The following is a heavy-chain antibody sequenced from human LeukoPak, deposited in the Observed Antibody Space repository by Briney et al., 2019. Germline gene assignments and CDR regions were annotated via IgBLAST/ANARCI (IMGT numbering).Heavy chain of an antibody. CDR3: ARGYYGSGSHCCHMDV. D-gene: IGHD3-10*01. CDR2: INHSGST. CDR1: GLSVNRFV. Sequence: PGGSLRLSCVVSGLSVNRFVLDWIRQPPGKGLEWIGEINHSGSTNYNSSLKSRVTISVDTSKNQFSLKLSSVTAADTAVYYCARGYYGSGSHCCHMDVWGKGTTITVS. J-gene: IGHJ6*03. V-gene: IGHV4-34*01.